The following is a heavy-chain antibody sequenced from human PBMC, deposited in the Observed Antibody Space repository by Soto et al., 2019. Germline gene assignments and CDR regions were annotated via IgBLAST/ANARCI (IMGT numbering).Heavy chain of an antibody. CDR2: INHSGST. CDR1: GGSFSGYY. CDR3: TRHEGGAAADRPLDY. D-gene: IGHD6-13*01. V-gene: IGHV4-34*01. Sequence: SETLSLTCAVCGGSFSGYYWTWIRQPPGTGLEWIASINHSGSTNNNPALKSRVTMSVDTYTNQFSLKMNAVTAADTAVYYCTRHEGGAAADRPLDYWGQGTLVTVSS. J-gene: IGHJ4*02.